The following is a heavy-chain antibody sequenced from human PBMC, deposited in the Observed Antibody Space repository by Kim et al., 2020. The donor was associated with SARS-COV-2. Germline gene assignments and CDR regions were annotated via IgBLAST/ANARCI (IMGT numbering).Heavy chain of an antibody. CDR1: GGSISSYY. Sequence: SETLSLTCTVSGGSISSYYWSWIRQPPGKGLEWIGYIYYSGSTNYNPSLKSRVTISVDTSKNQFSLKLSSVTAADTAVYYCARGPKTPIGYSYGFDYWGQGTLVTVSS. CDR2: IYYSGST. CDR3: ARGPKTPIGYSYGFDY. D-gene: IGHD5-18*01. V-gene: IGHV4-59*01. J-gene: IGHJ4*02.